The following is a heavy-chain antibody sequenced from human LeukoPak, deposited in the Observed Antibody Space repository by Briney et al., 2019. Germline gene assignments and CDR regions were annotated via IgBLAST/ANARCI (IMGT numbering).Heavy chain of an antibody. CDR1: GYTFTGYY. Sequence: ASVKVSCKASGYTFTGYYIHWVRQAPGQGLEWMGWINPNSGGANFAQKFQGRVTMTRDTSIRTAYMELSRLRSDDTAVYYCALRGSIVAVAGSFYYWGQGTLVTVSS. D-gene: IGHD6-19*01. J-gene: IGHJ4*02. CDR2: INPNSGGA. CDR3: ALRGSIVAVAGSFYY. V-gene: IGHV1-2*02.